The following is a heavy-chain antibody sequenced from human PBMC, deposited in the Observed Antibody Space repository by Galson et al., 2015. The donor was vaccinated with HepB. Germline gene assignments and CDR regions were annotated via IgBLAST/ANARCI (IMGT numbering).Heavy chain of an antibody. CDR2: ISSSSSYI. D-gene: IGHD5-12*01. V-gene: IGHV3-21*01. Sequence: SLRLSCAASGFTFSSYSMNWVRQAPGKGLEWVSSISSSSSYIYYADSVKGRFTISRDNAKNSLYLQMNSLRAEDTAVCYCARAPDIVATILTYWGQGTLVTVSS. J-gene: IGHJ4*02. CDR3: ARAPDIVATILTY. CDR1: GFTFSSYS.